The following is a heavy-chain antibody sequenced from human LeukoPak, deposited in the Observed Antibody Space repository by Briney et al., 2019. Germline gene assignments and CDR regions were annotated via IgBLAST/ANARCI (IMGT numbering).Heavy chain of an antibody. D-gene: IGHD6-13*01. V-gene: IGHV1-46*01. CDR1: GGTFSSYA. CDR3: ARDPSSSEGY. CDR2: INPSGGST. J-gene: IGHJ4*02. Sequence: ASVKVSCKASGGTFSSYAISWVRQAPGQGLEWMGIINPSGGSTSYAQKFQGRVTMTRDTSTSTVYMELSSLRSEDTAVYCCARDPSSSEGYWGQGTLVTVSS.